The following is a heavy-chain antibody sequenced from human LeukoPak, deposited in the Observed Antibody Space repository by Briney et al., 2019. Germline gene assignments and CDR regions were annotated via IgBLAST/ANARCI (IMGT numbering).Heavy chain of an antibody. D-gene: IGHD1-1*01. J-gene: IGHJ4*02. Sequence: PGGSLRLSCRASASGDDFSSHSMNWVRQAPGKGLEWISYIHSSGNYIFDAAPVKGRFTVSRDNARNSLYLQMNSLRVEDTAMYYCAREWNSRATFDYWGQGTLVTVSS. CDR3: AREWNSRATFDY. CDR1: ASGDDFSSHS. CDR2: IHSSGNYI. V-gene: IGHV3-21*05.